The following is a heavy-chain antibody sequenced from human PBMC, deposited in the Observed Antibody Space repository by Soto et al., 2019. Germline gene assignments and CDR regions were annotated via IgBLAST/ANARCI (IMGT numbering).Heavy chain of an antibody. CDR2: ISGSGGST. CDR3: AKDLRTLGLRYFDWPDFDY. D-gene: IGHD3-9*01. Sequence: GGSLRLSCAASGFTFSSYAMSWVRQAPGKGLEWVSAISGSGGSTYYADSVKGRFTISRDNSKNTLYLQMNSLRAEDTAVYYCAKDLRTLGLRYFDWPDFDYWGQGTLVTVSS. CDR1: GFTFSSYA. J-gene: IGHJ4*02. V-gene: IGHV3-23*01.